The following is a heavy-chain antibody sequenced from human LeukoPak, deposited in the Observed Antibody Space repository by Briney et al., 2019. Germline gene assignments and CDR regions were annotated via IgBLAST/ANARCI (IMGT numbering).Heavy chain of an antibody. CDR3: ARGPLEWLLSGAFDI. J-gene: IGHJ3*02. D-gene: IGHD3-3*01. Sequence: EASVKVSCKASGYTFTGYYMHWVRQAPGQGLEWMGWINPNSGGTNYAQKFQGRVTMTRDTSISTAYMELSRLRSDDTAVYYCARGPLEWLLSGAFDIWGQGTMVTVSS. CDR1: GYTFTGYY. V-gene: IGHV1-2*02. CDR2: INPNSGGT.